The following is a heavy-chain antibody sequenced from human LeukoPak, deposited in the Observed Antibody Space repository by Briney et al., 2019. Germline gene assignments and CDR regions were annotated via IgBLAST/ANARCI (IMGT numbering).Heavy chain of an antibody. CDR1: GGSFSGYY. Sequence: PSETLSLTCAVYGGSFSGYYWSWIRQPPGKGLEWVGEINHSGSNNYNPSLKSRVTISVDTSKNQFSLKLSSVTAAATAVYYCAIPMSQYSSSSRRALHSQQYFQHWGQGTLVTVSS. V-gene: IGHV4-34*01. CDR3: AIPMSQYSSSSRRALHSQQYFQH. J-gene: IGHJ1*01. CDR2: INHSGSN. D-gene: IGHD6-6*01.